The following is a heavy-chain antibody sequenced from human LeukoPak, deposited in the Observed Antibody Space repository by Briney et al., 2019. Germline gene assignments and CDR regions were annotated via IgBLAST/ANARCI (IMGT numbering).Heavy chain of an antibody. CDR2: IKQDGIEK. CDR3: AREAMVRGVPDAFDI. D-gene: IGHD3-10*01. CDR1: GFSFRSYW. V-gene: IGHV3-7*01. Sequence: GGSLRLSCAASGFSFRSYWMDWVRQTPEKGLEWAANIKQDGIEKYFVDSVKGRFAISRDNAKNSLYLQMNNLRAEDTAVYYCAREAMVRGVPDAFDIWGQGTVVTVSS. J-gene: IGHJ3*02.